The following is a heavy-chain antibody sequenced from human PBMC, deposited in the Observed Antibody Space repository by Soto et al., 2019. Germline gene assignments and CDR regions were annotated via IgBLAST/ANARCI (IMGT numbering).Heavy chain of an antibody. CDR1: GFTFSNYI. CDR2: ISVSGGTT. D-gene: IGHD2-8*01. Sequence: PGGSLRLSCVASGFTFSNYIMSWLRQAPGEGLDWVSSISVSGGTTYDADSVKGRFTISRDNSKNTLYLQTNSLRAEDTAVYYCAKARTRSYADALDIWGQGTLVTVSS. V-gene: IGHV3-23*01. CDR3: AKARTRSYADALDI. J-gene: IGHJ3*02.